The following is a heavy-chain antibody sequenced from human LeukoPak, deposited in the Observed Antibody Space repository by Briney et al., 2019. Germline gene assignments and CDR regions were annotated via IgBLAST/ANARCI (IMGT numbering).Heavy chain of an antibody. J-gene: IGHJ4*02. CDR1: GFTFSSYT. D-gene: IGHD6-19*01. CDR2: ISGSGGST. V-gene: IGHV3-23*01. CDR3: TKDPIKQWLVTSPAIDY. Sequence: PGGSLRLSCAASGFTFSSYTMSWVRQAPGKGLEWVSAISGSGGSTYYADSVKGRFPISRDNSKNTLYLQMNSLRAEDTAVYYCTKDPIKQWLVTSPAIDYWGQGTLVTVSS.